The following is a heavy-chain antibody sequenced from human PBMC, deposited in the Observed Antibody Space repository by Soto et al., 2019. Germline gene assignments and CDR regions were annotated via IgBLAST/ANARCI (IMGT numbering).Heavy chain of an antibody. V-gene: IGHV3-23*01. J-gene: IGHJ3*02. D-gene: IGHD3-3*01. CDR2: ISGSGGST. CDR1: GFTFSSYA. CDR3: SGVFTIFGLVTKAFVI. Sequence: GGSLRLSCAASGFTFSSYAMSWVRQAPGEGLEWVSAISGSGGSTYYADSVKGRFTISRDNSKNTLYLQMDSLRAEDTAVYYCSGVFTIFGLVTKAFVIWCQGPMLSVS.